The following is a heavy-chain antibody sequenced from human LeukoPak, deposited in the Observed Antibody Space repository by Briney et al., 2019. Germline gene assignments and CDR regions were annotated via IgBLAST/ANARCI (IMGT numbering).Heavy chain of an antibody. Sequence: ASVKVSCKASGGTFSIYAMNWVRQAPGQGLEWMGRISPIFGPPIYAQEFQGRITIITDQSTNMASMELSSLRSEDTAVYYCAREVQPNCSTTSCSGNYWGQGTLVTVSS. CDR3: AREVQPNCSTTSCSGNY. CDR1: GGTFSIYA. D-gene: IGHD2-2*01. J-gene: IGHJ4*02. V-gene: IGHV1-69*05. CDR2: ISPIFGPP.